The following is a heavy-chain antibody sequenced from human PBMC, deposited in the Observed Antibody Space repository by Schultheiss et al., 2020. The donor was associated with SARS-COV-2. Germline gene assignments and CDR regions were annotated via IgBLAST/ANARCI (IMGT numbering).Heavy chain of an antibody. Sequence: SLKISCAASGFTFSSYAMHWVRQAPGKGLEWVSGISWNSGSIGYADSVKGRFTISRDNAKNSLYLQMNSLRAEDTAVYYCAKEDEYPGDYWGQGTLVTVSS. CDR2: ISWNSGSI. CDR1: GFTFSSYA. D-gene: IGHD2/OR15-2a*01. V-gene: IGHV3-9*01. CDR3: AKEDEYPGDY. J-gene: IGHJ4*02.